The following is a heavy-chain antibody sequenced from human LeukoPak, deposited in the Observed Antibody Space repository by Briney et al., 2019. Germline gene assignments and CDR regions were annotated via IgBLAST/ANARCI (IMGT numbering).Heavy chain of an antibody. Sequence: GGSLRLSCAASGFTLSSYAMIWVRQAPGRGLEWVSSVDGGGGGTYYADSVKGRFTISRDNSKDTLYLQMNGLRAEDTAVYFCAKQSAGSAAWYSLHYDFWGQGTLVTVSS. CDR1: GFTLSSYA. CDR2: VDGGGGGT. J-gene: IGHJ4*02. CDR3: AKQSAGSAAWYSLHYDF. D-gene: IGHD6-13*01. V-gene: IGHV3-23*01.